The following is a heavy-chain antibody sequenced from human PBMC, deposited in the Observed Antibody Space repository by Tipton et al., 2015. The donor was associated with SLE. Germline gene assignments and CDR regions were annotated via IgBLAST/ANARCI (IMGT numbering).Heavy chain of an antibody. CDR2: INHRGNT. J-gene: IGHJ4*02. CDR3: ARHNGQLPTYYFDY. Sequence: TLSLTCAVYGGSINSYTYLWGWIRQSPGKGLEWIGEINHRGNTNHNPSLKSRVTISVDTSKNQFSLKLSSVTAADTAVYYCARHNGQLPTYYFDYWGQGTLVTVSS. V-gene: IGHV4-39*01. CDR1: GGSINSYTYL. D-gene: IGHD2-2*01.